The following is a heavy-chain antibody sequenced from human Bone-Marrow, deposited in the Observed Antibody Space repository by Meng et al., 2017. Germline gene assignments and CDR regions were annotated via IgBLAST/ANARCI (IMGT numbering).Heavy chain of an antibody. CDR1: GGSFSGYY. CDR3: ARGPTTMAHDFDY. J-gene: IGHJ4*02. CDR2: INHSGST. V-gene: IGHV4-34*01. D-gene: IGHD4-11*01. Sequence: SETLSLTCAVYGGSFSGYYWSWIRQPPGKGLEWIGEINHSGSTNYNPSLQSRATISVDTSQNNISLKLSSVTAADSAVYYCARGPTTMAHDFDYWGQGTLVTVSS.